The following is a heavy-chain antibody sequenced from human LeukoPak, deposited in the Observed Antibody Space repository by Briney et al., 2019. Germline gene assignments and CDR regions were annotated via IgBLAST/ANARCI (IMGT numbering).Heavy chain of an antibody. V-gene: IGHV3-30*03. J-gene: IGHJ4*02. CDR2: ISYDGSNK. D-gene: IGHD5-12*01. CDR1: GFTFSSYG. CDR3: ARESGYLWKSFDY. Sequence: PGGSLRLSCAASGFTFSSYGMHWVRQAPSKGLEWVAVISYDGSNKYYADSVKGRFTISRDNSKNTLYLQMNSLRAEDTALYYCARESGYLWKSFDYWGQGTLVTVSS.